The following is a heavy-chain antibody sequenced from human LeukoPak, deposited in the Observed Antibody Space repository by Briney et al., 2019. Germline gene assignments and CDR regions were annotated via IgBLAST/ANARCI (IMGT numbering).Heavy chain of an antibody. V-gene: IGHV3-23*01. CDR2: IIGSSGST. CDR3: AKDSLPAAYHAFDI. J-gene: IGHJ3*02. D-gene: IGHD2-2*01. CDR1: GFSFNNYA. Sequence: GGSLRLSCVASGFSFNNYAMNWVRQAPGKGLEWVSLIIGSSGSTFYADSVKGRFTISRDKSKNTLYLQMDSLRAEDTAVYYCAKDSLPAAYHAFDIWGQGTMVTVSS.